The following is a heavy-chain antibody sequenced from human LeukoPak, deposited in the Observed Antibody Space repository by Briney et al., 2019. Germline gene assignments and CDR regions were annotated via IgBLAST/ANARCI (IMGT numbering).Heavy chain of an antibody. V-gene: IGHV3-21*01. CDR2: ISSSSSYI. Sequence: TGGSLRLSCAASGFTFSSYSMNWVRQAAGKGLEWVSSISSSSSYIYYADSVKGRFTLSRDNAKNSLYLQMNSLRAEDTAVYYCARVLLGSSTSCSDYWGQGTLVTVSS. J-gene: IGHJ4*02. CDR1: GFTFSSYS. CDR3: ARVLLGSSTSCSDY. D-gene: IGHD2-2*01.